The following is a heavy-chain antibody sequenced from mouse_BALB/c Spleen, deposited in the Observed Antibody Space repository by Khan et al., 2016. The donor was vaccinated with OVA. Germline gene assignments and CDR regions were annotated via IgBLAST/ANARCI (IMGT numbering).Heavy chain of an antibody. CDR1: GYSITSGYG. Sequence: EVQLQESGPGLVKPSQSLSLTCTVTGYSITSGYGWNWFRQFPGNKLEWMGYISYSGSTNYNPSLKRRISIIRDTSKNQFFLHLNSATTEDTATNYYAKTARIKYWGQGTTLTVSS. CDR3: AKTARIKY. J-gene: IGHJ2*01. D-gene: IGHD1-2*01. V-gene: IGHV3-2*02. CDR2: ISYSGST.